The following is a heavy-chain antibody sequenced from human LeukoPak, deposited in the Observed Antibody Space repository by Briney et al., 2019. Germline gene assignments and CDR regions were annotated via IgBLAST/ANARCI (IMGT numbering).Heavy chain of an antibody. CDR3: AREAGLPYYYYYGMDV. D-gene: IGHD6-13*01. CDR2: ISSSGSTI. CDR1: GFTFSSYE. J-gene: IGHJ6*02. Sequence: PGGSLRLSCAASGFTFSSYEMNWVRQAPGKGLEWVSYISSSGSTIYYADSVKGRFTISRDNAKNSLYLQMNSLRAEDMAVYYCAREAGLPYYYYYGMDVWGQGTTVTVSS. V-gene: IGHV3-48*03.